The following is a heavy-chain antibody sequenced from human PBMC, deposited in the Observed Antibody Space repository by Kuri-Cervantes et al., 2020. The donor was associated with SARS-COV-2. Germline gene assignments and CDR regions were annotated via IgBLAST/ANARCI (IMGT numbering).Heavy chain of an antibody. CDR3: ARGLKYQLLAPKFGLDV. J-gene: IGHJ6*02. CDR2: IIPMFNTA. Sequence: SVKVSCKASGDTFNSYTFTWVRQAPGQGLEWMGGIIPMFNTANYAPKFRGRVTITAERSTNIVYMELRNLISEDTAMYYCARGLKYQLLAPKFGLDVWGQGTTVTVSS. CDR1: GDTFNSYT. D-gene: IGHD5-12*01. V-gene: IGHV1-69*06.